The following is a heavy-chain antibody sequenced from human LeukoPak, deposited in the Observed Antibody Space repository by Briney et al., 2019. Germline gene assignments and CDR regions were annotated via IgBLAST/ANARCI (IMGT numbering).Heavy chain of an antibody. D-gene: IGHD3-16*01. CDR2: ISYDGSNK. CDR1: GYTLSSYA. CDR3: ARGKRYATEPYYFDY. Sequence: GRSLRLSCAASGYTLSSYAMHGVRQAPGKGLEWVAVISYDGSNKYYADSVKGRFTISRDNSKNTLYLQMNSLRAEDTAVYYCARGKRYATEPYYFDYWGQGTLVTVSS. V-gene: IGHV3-30*01. J-gene: IGHJ4*02.